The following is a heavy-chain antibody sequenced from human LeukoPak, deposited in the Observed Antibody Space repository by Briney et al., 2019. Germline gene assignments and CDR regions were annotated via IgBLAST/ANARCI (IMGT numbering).Heavy chain of an antibody. CDR3: ARGDYYDSSSYFDY. J-gene: IGHJ4*02. CDR1: GGSFSGYY. CDR2: INHSGST. V-gene: IGHV4-34*01. D-gene: IGHD3-22*01. Sequence: KPSGTLSLTCAVYGGSFSGYYWSWIRQPPGKGLEWIGEINHSGSTNYNPSLKSRVTISVDTSKNQFSLKLSSVTAADTAVYYCARGDYYDSSSYFDYWGQGTLVTVSS.